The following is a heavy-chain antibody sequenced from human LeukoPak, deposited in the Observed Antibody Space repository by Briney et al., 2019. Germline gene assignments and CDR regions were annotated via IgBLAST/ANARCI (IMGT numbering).Heavy chain of an antibody. V-gene: IGHV4-39*07. CDR3: ARLDWNDYYFDY. J-gene: IGHJ4*02. CDR1: GGSISSSSYY. CDR2: IYYGWST. Sequence: SETLSLTCTVSGGSISSSSYYWGWIRQPPGKGLEWIGSIYYGWSTYYHPSLKSRVTISVDTSKNQFSLKLSSVTAADTAVYYCARLDWNDYYFDYWGQGTLVTVSS. D-gene: IGHD1-1*01.